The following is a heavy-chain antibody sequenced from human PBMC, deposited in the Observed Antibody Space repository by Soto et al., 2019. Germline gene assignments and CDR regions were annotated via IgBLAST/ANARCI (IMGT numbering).Heavy chain of an antibody. V-gene: IGHV4-34*01. CDR1: GGSFSGYY. CDR2: INHSGST. Sequence: PSETLSLTCAVYGGSFSGYYWSWIRQPPGKGLEWIGEINHSGSTNYNQSLKSRVTISVDTSKNQFSLKLSSVTAADTAVYYCARGRGFWSGYYIYGMDVWGQGTTVTVSS. D-gene: IGHD3-3*01. J-gene: IGHJ6*02. CDR3: ARGRGFWSGYYIYGMDV.